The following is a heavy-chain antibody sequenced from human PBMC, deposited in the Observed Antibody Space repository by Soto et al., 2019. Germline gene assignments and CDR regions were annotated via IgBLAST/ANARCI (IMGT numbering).Heavy chain of an antibody. CDR1: GGSISSGGYY. CDR3: ARERKQSTIFGVVILPRLVI. V-gene: IGHV4-30-4*01. J-gene: IGHJ3*02. D-gene: IGHD3-3*01. CDR2: IYYSGST. Sequence: CTVSGGSISSGGYYWSWIRQPPGKGLEWIGYIYYSGSTYYNPSLKSRVTISVDTSKNQFSLKLSSVTAADTAVYYCARERKQSTIFGVVILPRLVIWGQGTMVTV.